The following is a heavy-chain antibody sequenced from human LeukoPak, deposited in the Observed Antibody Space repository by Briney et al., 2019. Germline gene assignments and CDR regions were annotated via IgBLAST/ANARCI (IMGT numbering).Heavy chain of an antibody. Sequence: ASVKVSCRASGYTFTGYYMHWVRQAPGQGLEWMGRINPNSGGTNYAQKFQGRVTMTRDTSISTAYMELSRLRSDDTAVYYRARALAAAAGPRDWGQGTLVTVSS. D-gene: IGHD6-13*01. V-gene: IGHV1-2*06. CDR3: ARALAAAAGPRD. J-gene: IGHJ4*02. CDR1: GYTFTGYY. CDR2: INPNSGGT.